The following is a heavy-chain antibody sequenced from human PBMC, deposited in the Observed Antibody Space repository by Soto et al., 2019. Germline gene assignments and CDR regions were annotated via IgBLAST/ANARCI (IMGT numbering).Heavy chain of an antibody. J-gene: IGHJ4*02. V-gene: IGHV5-51*01. CDR1: GYNFTNYW. Sequence: PGESLKISWKGSGYNFTNYWIGWVRQMPGKGLEWMGIIYPGDSDTRYSPSFQGQVIVSADKSIKTAYLQWSSLKASDTAVYYCAREGPGYSGYDFGYWGKGTLGTVS. D-gene: IGHD5-12*01. CDR3: AREGPGYSGYDFGY. CDR2: IYPGDSDT.